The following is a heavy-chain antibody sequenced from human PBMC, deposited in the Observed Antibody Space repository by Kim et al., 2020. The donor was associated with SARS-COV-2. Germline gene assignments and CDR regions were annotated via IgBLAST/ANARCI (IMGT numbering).Heavy chain of an antibody. J-gene: IGHJ6*03. D-gene: IGHD1-7*01. CDR3: ARIRGIGTTRSQSYHYYMDV. CDR1: GFSLLTRGVC. Sequence: SGPTLVNPTQTLTLTCTFSGFSLLTRGVCVNWIRQPPGKALEWLARMDWDDDKYYNTSLKTRVTISKDTSKNQVVLTMTNMDPVDTATYYCARIRGIGTTRSQSYHYYMDVWGKGTTVTVSS. V-gene: IGHV2-70*11. CDR2: MDWDDDK.